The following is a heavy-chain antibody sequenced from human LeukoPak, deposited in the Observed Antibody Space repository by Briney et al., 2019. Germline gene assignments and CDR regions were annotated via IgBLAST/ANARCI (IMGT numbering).Heavy chain of an antibody. CDR1: GGSISSYY. V-gene: IGHV4-59*08. J-gene: IGHJ4*02. CDR2: IYYSGST. D-gene: IGHD3-10*01. CDR3: ARHFLRFYGSGSYSRFDY. Sequence: SETLSLTCTVSGGSISSYYWSWIRQPPGKGLEWIGYIYYSGSTNYKPSLKSRVTISVDTSKNQFSLKLSSVTAADTAVYYCARHFLRFYGSGSYSRFDYWGQGTLVTVSS.